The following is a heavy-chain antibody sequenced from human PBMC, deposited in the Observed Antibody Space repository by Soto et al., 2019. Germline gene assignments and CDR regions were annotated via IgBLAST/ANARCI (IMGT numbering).Heavy chain of an antibody. CDR2: IIPIFGTA. D-gene: IGHD2-2*01. CDR3: ASKTCSSTSCYYYAMDV. J-gene: IGHJ6*02. CDR1: GGTFSSYA. V-gene: IGHV1-69*13. Sequence: ASVKVSCKASGGTFSSYAISWVRQAPGQGLEWMGGIIPIFGTANYAQKFQGRFTITADESTSTAYMELSSLRSEDTAVYYCASKTCSSTSCYYYAMDVWGQGTTVTVSS.